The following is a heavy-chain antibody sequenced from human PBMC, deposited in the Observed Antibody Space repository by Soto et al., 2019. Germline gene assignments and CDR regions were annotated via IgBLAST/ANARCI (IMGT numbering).Heavy chain of an antibody. V-gene: IGHV3-11*01. Sequence: GGSLRLSCAASGFTFSDYYMSWIRQAPGKGLEWVSYISSNGSTIYYADSVKGRFTISRDNAKNSLYLQMNSLRAEDTAVYYCARDEDDYGDYVDYWGQGTLVTVSS. D-gene: IGHD4-17*01. J-gene: IGHJ4*02. CDR1: GFTFSDYY. CDR2: ISSNGSTI. CDR3: ARDEDDYGDYVDY.